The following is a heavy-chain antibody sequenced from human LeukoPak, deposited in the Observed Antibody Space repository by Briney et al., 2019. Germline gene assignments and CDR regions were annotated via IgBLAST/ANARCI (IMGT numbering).Heavy chain of an antibody. V-gene: IGHV3-15*01. D-gene: IGHD3-10*01. CDR1: GLTFSNAW. CDR2: SKGKTDGGTT. Sequence: KPGGSLRLSCAASGLTFSNAWMSRVRQAPGKGLEWVGRSKGKTDGGTTDYAAPVKGRFTISRDDSKNTLYLQMNSLKTEYTAVYYCTTDHGESSFDSWGQGTLVTVSS. J-gene: IGHJ4*02. CDR3: TTDHGESSFDS.